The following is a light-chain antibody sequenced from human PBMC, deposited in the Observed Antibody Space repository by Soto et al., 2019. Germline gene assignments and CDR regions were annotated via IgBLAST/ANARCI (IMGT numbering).Light chain of an antibody. J-gene: IGKJ1*01. CDR3: QQYNNWPPWT. CDR1: QSVGKN. Sequence: DIVMTQSPATLSVSPGERATLSCRASQSVGKNLAWYQQKPGQAPRLLIYGASTRATGIPARFSGSGSVTEFTLTISSLQSEDFAVYYCQQYNNWPPWTFGQGTKVDI. CDR2: GAS. V-gene: IGKV3-15*01.